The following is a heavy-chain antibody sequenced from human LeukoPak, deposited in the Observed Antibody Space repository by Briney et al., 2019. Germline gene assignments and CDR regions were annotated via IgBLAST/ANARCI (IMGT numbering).Heavy chain of an antibody. V-gene: IGHV3-43*01. Sequence: PGWSLTLSCPPSGFTFDDHTLQWVRQAAGRGLDWVSFNRWSNGLTYYADSVQSRFTVSRDNSKNSLYLHMNSLGAEDTALYYCARGPRRCVGCYGFDILRQGTVDGVS. CDR3: ARGPRRCVGCYGFDI. CDR1: GFTFDDHT. J-gene: IGHJ3*02. CDR2: NRWSNGLT. D-gene: IGHD2-8*01.